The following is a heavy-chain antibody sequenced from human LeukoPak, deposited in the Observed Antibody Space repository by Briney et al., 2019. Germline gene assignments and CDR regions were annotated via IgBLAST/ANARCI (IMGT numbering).Heavy chain of an antibody. CDR2: IFYTGFT. J-gene: IGHJ5*02. Sequence: KASETLSLTCTVSDGSISDSYWSWIRQSPGKGLEWIGYIFYTGFTHYNPSLESRVTISVDTSKKQFSLRLNSVTAADTAVYYCARDGNGGNSWGWFDPWGQGTLVTVSS. CDR1: DGSISDSY. CDR3: ARDGNGGNSWGWFDP. V-gene: IGHV4-59*01. D-gene: IGHD4-23*01.